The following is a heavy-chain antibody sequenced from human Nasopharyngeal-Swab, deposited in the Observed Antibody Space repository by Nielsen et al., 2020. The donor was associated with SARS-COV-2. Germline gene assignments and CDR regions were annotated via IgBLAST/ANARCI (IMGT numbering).Heavy chain of an antibody. J-gene: IGHJ4*02. D-gene: IGHD3-22*01. V-gene: IGHV5-10-1*01. Sequence: GESLKISCKGSGYSFRSYWISWVRQMPGKGLEWMGRIDPSDSYTNYSPSFQSHVTVSADKSISTAYLQWSSLKASDTAMYYCARQNYYDGSGYGEWGQGTQVTVSS. CDR3: ARQNYYDGSGYGE. CDR1: GYSFRSYW. CDR2: IDPSDSYT.